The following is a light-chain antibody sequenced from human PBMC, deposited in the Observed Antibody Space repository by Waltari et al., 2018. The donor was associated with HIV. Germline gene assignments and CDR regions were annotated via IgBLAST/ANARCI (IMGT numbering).Light chain of an antibody. V-gene: IGKV1-39*02. CDR3: QRYNTYPYT. CDR1: QIITSC. J-gene: IGKJ2*01. CDR2: AAS. Sequence: DIQLTQSPSSLSASIGDRVTMTCRASQIITSCLNWYRQTPGKAPELLIYAASVLQSGVPSRFSASGSGTDYTLTISSVQPEDFATYYCQRYNTYPYTFGQGTRLEIK.